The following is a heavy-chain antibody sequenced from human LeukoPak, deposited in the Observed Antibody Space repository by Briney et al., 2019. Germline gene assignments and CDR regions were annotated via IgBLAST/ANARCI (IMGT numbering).Heavy chain of an antibody. CDR1: GYSISSGYY. J-gene: IGHJ3*02. V-gene: IGHV4-38-2*02. CDR3: ARISGSYSRAFDI. D-gene: IGHD1-26*01. Sequence: SETLSLTCTVSGYSISSGYYWGWIRQPPGKGLEWIGYIYHSGSTYYNPSLKSRVTISVDRSKNQFSLKLSSVTAADTAVYYCARISGSYSRAFDIWGQGTMVTVSS. CDR2: IYHSGST.